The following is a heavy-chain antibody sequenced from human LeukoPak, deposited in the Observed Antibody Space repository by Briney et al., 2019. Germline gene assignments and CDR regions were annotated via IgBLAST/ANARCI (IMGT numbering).Heavy chain of an antibody. J-gene: IGHJ6*03. V-gene: IGHV4-59*01. Sequence: PSETLSLTCTVSGGSISSYYWSWIRQPPGKGLEWIGYIYYSGSTKYNPSLKSRVTISVDTSKNQFSLKLSSVTAADTAVYYCASTTVTGLYYYYYYMDVWGKGTTVTVSS. D-gene: IGHD4-17*01. CDR2: IYYSGST. CDR1: GGSISSYY. CDR3: ASTTVTGLYYYYYYMDV.